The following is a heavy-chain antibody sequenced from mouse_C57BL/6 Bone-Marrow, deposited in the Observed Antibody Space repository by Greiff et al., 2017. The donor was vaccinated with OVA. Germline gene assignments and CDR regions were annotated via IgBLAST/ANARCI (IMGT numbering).Heavy chain of an antibody. CDR3: ARRIYDGYYAFAY. V-gene: IGHV1-18*01. J-gene: IGHJ3*01. CDR2: INPNNGGT. CDR1: GYTFTDYN. D-gene: IGHD2-3*01. Sequence: VQLQQSGPELVKPGASVKIPCKASGYTFTDYNMDWVKQSHGKSLEWIGDINPNNGGTIYNQKFKGKATLTVDKSSSTAYMELRSLTSEDTAVYYCARRIYDGYYAFAYWGQGTLVTVSA.